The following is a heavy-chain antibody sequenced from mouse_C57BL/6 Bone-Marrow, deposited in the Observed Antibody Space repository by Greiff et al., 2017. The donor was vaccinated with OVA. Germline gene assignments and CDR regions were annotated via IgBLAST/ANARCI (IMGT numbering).Heavy chain of an antibody. CDR1: GFTFSDYY. V-gene: IGHV5-16*01. CDR2: INYDGSST. CDR3: ARENPGSSYLDY. J-gene: IGHJ2*01. D-gene: IGHD1-1*01. Sequence: EVKLMESEGGLVQPGSSMKLSCTASGFTFSDYYMAWVRQVPEKGLEWVANINYDGSSTYYLDSLKSRFIISRDNAKNILYLQMSSLKSEDTATYYCARENPGSSYLDYWGQGTTLTVSS.